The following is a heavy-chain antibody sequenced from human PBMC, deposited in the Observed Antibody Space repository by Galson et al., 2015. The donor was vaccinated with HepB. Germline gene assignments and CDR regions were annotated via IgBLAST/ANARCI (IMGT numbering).Heavy chain of an antibody. V-gene: IGHV3-21*01. CDR3: ASLLAYCGGDCYSNYYYYGMDV. CDR2: ISSSSSYI. D-gene: IGHD2-21*02. Sequence: SLRLSCAASGFTFSSYSMNWVRQAPGKGLEWVSSISSSSSYIYYADSVKGRFTISRDNAKNSLYLQMNSLRAEDTAVYYCASLLAYCGGDCYSNYYYYGMDVWGQGTTVTVFS. J-gene: IGHJ6*02. CDR1: GFTFSSYS.